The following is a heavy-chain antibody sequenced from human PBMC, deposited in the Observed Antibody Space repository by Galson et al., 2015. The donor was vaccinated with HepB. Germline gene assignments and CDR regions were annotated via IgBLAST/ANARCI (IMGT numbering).Heavy chain of an antibody. D-gene: IGHD5-18*01. CDR1: GGSISSYY. CDR2: IYTSGST. CDR3: ARDLQESTRYAGWFDP. V-gene: IGHV4-4*07. J-gene: IGHJ5*02. Sequence: ETLSLTCSVSGGSISSYYWSWIRQPAGKGLEWIGRIYTSGSTNYNPSLKSRVTMSLDTSKNQFSLKLTSVIAADTAVYYCARDLQESTRYAGWFDPWGQGTLVTVSS.